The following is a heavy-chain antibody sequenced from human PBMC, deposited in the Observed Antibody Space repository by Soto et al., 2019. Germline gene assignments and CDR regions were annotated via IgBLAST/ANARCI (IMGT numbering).Heavy chain of an antibody. D-gene: IGHD3-22*01. CDR3: ACERPNASGFYFDS. V-gene: IGHV4-39*01. CDR1: GGSISSSFYY. Sequence: KTSETLSLTCTVSGGSISSSFYYWGWIRQPPGKGLEWIGSIYSSGSTYYNPSLKSRVTISVDTSKNQFSLRLSSVTAADTAVYYCACERPNASGFYFDSWGQGTLVAVSS. CDR2: IYSSGST. J-gene: IGHJ4*02.